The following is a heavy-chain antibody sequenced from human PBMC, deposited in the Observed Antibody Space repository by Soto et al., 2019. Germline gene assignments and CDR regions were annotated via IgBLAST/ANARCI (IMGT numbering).Heavy chain of an antibody. V-gene: IGHV4-30-4*01. CDR1: GSSIRNGVYY. J-gene: IGHJ3*02. CDR3: ARVRHINAFDI. CDR2: IYYSGST. Sequence: SELLSRTFIVSGSSIRNGVYYWSWTRQPPGKGLEWIGYIYYSGSTYYNPSLKSRVTISVDTSKNQFSLKLSSVTAADTAVYYCARVRHINAFDIWGQGTMDT. D-gene: IGHD1-20*01.